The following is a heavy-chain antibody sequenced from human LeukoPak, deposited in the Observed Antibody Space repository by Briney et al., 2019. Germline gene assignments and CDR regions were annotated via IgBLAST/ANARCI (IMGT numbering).Heavy chain of an antibody. CDR3: ARRGYEFSDLDN. V-gene: IGHV1-2*02. J-gene: IGHJ4*02. CDR2: INPNNGDT. D-gene: IGHD3/OR15-3a*01. CDR1: GYTFTGYY. Sequence: ASVKVSCKASGYTFTGYYMHWVRQAPGQGLEWMGWINPNNGDTNFAQKFQGRVAMTRDTSMNTVYTELSSLRSDDTAVYYCARRGYEFSDLDNWGQGTLVTVSS.